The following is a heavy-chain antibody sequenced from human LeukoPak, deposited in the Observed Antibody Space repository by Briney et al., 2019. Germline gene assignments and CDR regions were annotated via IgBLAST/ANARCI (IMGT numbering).Heavy chain of an antibody. CDR1: GYSINSGYY. D-gene: IGHD2-15*01. J-gene: IGHJ5*02. V-gene: IGHV4-38-2*02. CDR2: IYHSGST. Sequence: SETLSLTCTVSGYSINSGYYWGWIRQPPGKGLEWIAIIYHSGSTYYNPSLKSRVTISVDTSKNQFSLKLSSVTAADTAVYYCARETRSGGSLLRGNWFDPWGQGTLVTVSS. CDR3: ARETRSGGSLLRGNWFDP.